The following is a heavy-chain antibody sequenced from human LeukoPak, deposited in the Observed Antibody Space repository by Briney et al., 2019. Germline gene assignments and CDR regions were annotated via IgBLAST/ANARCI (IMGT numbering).Heavy chain of an antibody. Sequence: PGGSLRLSCAASGFTFSDYYMSWIRQAPGKGLEWVANIKQDGSETYYVDSVKGRFTISRDNAKNSLYLQMNSLRAEDTAVYYCARPTWYIYWGQGTLVTVSS. J-gene: IGHJ4*02. CDR3: ARPTWYIY. CDR2: IKQDGSET. D-gene: IGHD6-13*01. V-gene: IGHV3-7*01. CDR1: GFTFSDYY.